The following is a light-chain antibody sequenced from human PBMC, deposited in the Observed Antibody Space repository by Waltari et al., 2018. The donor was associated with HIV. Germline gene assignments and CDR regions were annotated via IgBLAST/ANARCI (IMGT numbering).Light chain of an antibody. Sequence: IVMTQSPDSLAVSLGERATINCRSSQSVLYDSKNENYLSWYQQKPGRPPKLLLYWASTRESGVPDRFSGSGSGTDFTLTISSLQAEDVAVYYCQQYFDTPTFGQGTKVEIK. CDR2: WAS. J-gene: IGKJ1*01. CDR3: QQYFDTPT. CDR1: QSVLYDSKNENY. V-gene: IGKV4-1*01.